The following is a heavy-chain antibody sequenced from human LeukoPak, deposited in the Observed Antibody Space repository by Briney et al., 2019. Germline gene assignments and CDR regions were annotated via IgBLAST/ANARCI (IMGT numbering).Heavy chain of an antibody. D-gene: IGHD3-10*01. V-gene: IGHV3-23*01. CDR3: ARVSGNIQIWPQPFGDGMDV. Sequence: PGGSLRLSCAASRFTFSSYVMGWVRQAPGKGLECVSAISGSGRSTYYADSVKGRFTISREDSKNTLYLQMNILRAEDTAIYYCARVSGNIQIWPQPFGDGMDVWGQGTTVTVSS. J-gene: IGHJ6*02. CDR2: ISGSGRST. CDR1: RFTFSSYV.